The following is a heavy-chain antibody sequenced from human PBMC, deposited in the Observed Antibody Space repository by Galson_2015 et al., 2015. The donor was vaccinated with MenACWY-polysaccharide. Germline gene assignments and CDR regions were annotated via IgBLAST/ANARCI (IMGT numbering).Heavy chain of an antibody. J-gene: IGHJ3*01. CDR2: IFWDGDK. D-gene: IGHD3-3*01. V-gene: IGHV2-5*02. CDR1: GFSLTARGVG. Sequence: PALVKPTQTLTLTCTISGFSLTARGVGVGWVRQPPGKALEWLAVIFWDGDKRYNPSPSLRYRLTITKDPSRNQVALRLAFVESVDTATYYCAHRGENDFWGQRAFDVWGQGTVVTVSS. CDR3: AHRGENDFWGQRAFDV.